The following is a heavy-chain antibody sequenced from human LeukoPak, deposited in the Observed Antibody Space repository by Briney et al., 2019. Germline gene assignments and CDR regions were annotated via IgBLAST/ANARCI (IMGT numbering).Heavy chain of an antibody. CDR1: GFTFSSYA. Sequence: PGGSLRLSCAASGFTFSSYAMGWVRPAPQKGLEWVSDISASGGSTFYADSVKGRFTISRDNSKNTLSLQMNSLRAEDTAVYYCAKDHDYYASGPIWGQGTMVTVSS. CDR3: AKDHDYYASGPI. D-gene: IGHD3-10*01. CDR2: ISASGGST. V-gene: IGHV3-23*01. J-gene: IGHJ3*02.